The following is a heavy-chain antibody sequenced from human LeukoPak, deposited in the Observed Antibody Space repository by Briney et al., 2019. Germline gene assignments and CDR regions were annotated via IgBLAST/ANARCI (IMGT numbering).Heavy chain of an antibody. CDR1: GYTFTSYD. D-gene: IGHD3-10*01. CDR3: ARGGYGSGSYYNSGWFDP. J-gene: IGHJ5*02. V-gene: IGHV1-8*01. CDR2: MNPNSGNT. Sequence: GASVKVSCKASGYTFTSYDINWVRQATGQGLEWMGWMNPNSGNTGYAQKFQGRVTITADESTSTAYMELSSLRSEDTAVYYCARGGYGSGSYYNSGWFDPWGQGTLVTVSS.